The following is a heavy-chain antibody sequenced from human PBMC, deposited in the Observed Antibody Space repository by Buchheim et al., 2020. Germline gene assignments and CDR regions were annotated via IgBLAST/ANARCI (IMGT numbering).Heavy chain of an antibody. CDR3: AKGPPAGDKYYYHCYMDV. CDR2: ISGSGGTT. Sequence: EVQVLESGGGLVQPGGSLRLSCAASGLTFSSYAMFWVRQAPGKGLEWVSVISGSGGTTNYADSVKGRVTISRDNSKNTLHPQMNSLRANDTAVYYCAKGPPAGDKYYYHCYMDVWGKGTT. CDR1: GLTFSSYA. V-gene: IGHV3-23*01. D-gene: IGHD7-27*01. J-gene: IGHJ6*03.